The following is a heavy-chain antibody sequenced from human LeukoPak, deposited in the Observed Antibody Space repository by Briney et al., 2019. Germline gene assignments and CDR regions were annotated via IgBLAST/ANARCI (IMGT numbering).Heavy chain of an antibody. D-gene: IGHD3-9*01. CDR1: GGTFSSYA. CDR3: ARGHSYYDILTGYLKGLDRGFDY. CDR2: IIPIFGTA. V-gene: IGHV1-69*13. J-gene: IGHJ4*02. Sequence: ASVKVSCKASGGTFSSYAISWVRQAPGQGLEWMGGIIPIFGTANYAQKFQGRVTITADESTSTAYMELSSLRSEDTAVYYCARGHSYYDILTGYLKGLDRGFDYWGQGTLVTVSS.